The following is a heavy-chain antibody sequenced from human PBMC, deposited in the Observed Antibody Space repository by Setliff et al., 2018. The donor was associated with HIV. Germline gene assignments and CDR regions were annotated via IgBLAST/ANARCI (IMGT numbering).Heavy chain of an antibody. CDR1: GYNFTAYY. D-gene: IGHD3-22*01. CDR2: INPNTGGT. J-gene: IGHJ4*02. V-gene: IGHV1-2*06. CDR3: ARDFTYDYDSSGPG. Sequence: GASVKVSCKASGYNFTAYYMHWVRQAPGQGLEWMGRINPNTGGTDYAQKFQGRVTMTGDTSISTAYMELSRLRSDDTAVYYCARDFTYDYDSSGPGWGQGTLVTVSS.